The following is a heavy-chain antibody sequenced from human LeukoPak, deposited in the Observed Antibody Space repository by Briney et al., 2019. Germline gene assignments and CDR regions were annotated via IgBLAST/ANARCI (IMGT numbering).Heavy chain of an antibody. CDR3: ARERSASDAFDI. J-gene: IGHJ3*02. CDR1: GFTVSSNY. Sequence: GGSLRLSCAASGFTVSSNYMSWVRQAPGKGLEWVSVIYSGGSTYYADSVKGRFTISRDNSKNTLYLQMNSLRAEDTAVYYCARERSASDAFDIWGQGTMVTVSS. V-gene: IGHV3-53*01. CDR2: IYSGGST.